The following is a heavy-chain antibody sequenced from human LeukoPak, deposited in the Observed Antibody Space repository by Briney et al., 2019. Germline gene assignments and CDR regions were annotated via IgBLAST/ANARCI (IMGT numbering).Heavy chain of an antibody. V-gene: IGHV1-69*06. D-gene: IGHD6-19*01. CDR1: GGTFSSYA. CDR3: ARDRDGYSSGWYLDY. Sequence: SVKVSCNASGGTFSSYAISWVRQAPGQGLEWMGGIIPIFGTANYAQKFQGRVTITADKSTSTAYMELSSLRSEDTAVYYCARDRDGYSSGWYLDYWGQGTLVTVSS. CDR2: IIPIFGTA. J-gene: IGHJ4*02.